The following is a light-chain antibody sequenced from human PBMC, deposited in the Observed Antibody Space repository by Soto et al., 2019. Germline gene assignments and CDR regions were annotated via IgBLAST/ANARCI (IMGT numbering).Light chain of an antibody. CDR1: QSISSW. J-gene: IGKJ1*01. CDR3: QQYNSYSST. V-gene: IGKV1-5*03. Sequence: DIQMTQSPSTLSASVGDRVTITCRASQSISSWLAWYQQKPGKATKLLIYKASSLESGVPSRFSGSGSGTEFTLTISSLQPDDFADYYCQQYNSYSSTFGQGTKVEIK. CDR2: KAS.